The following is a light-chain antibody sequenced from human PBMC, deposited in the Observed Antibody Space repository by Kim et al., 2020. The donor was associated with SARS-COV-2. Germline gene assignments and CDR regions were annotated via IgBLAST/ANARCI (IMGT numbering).Light chain of an antibody. Sequence: WSPGERANLSCRTSQSVSSKLDWYQQKPGQAPRLLIYGASNRATGIPGRFSGSGSGTDFTLTISSLEPDDFAVYYCQQRNNWPITFGQGTRLEIK. CDR1: QSVSSK. J-gene: IGKJ5*01. V-gene: IGKV3-11*01. CDR2: GAS. CDR3: QQRNNWPIT.